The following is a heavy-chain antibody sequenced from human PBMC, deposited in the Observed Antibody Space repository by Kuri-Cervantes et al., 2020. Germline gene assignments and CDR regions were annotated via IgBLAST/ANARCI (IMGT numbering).Heavy chain of an antibody. V-gene: IGHV3-53*01. Sequence: GESLKISCVASGFTVSSNYMSWVRQAPGKGLEWVSVIYSGGSTYYADSVKGRFTISRDNSKNTLYLQMNSLRAEDTAVYYCARGGRYCSSTSCCTRWELYYYYGMDVWGQGTTVTVSS. CDR2: IYSGGST. J-gene: IGHJ6*02. CDR3: ARGGRYCSSTSCCTRWELYYYYGMDV. D-gene: IGHD2-2*02. CDR1: GFTVSSNY.